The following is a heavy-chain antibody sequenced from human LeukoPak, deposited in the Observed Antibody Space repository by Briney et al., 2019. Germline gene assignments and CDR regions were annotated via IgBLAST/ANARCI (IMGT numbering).Heavy chain of an antibody. J-gene: IGHJ4*02. CDR2: INPNSGGT. CDR3: AKDLDPYYYGSGSNKGFDY. D-gene: IGHD3-10*01. CDR1: GYTFTGYY. V-gene: IGHV1-2*02. Sequence: GASVKVSCKASGYTFTGYYMHWVRQAPGQGLEWMGWINPNSGGTNYAQKFQGRVTMTRDTSISTAYMEPSRLRSDDTAVYYCAKDLDPYYYGSGSNKGFDYWGQGTLVTVSS.